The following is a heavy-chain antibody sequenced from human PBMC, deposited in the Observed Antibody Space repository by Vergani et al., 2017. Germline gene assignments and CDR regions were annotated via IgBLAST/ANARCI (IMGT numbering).Heavy chain of an antibody. CDR1: GFTFSSYG. CDR3: AREEGGYEYGYYFDY. CDR2: IWYDGSNK. J-gene: IGHJ4*02. V-gene: IGHV3-33*01. D-gene: IGHD5-12*01. Sequence: QVQLVESGGGVVQPGRSLRLSCAASGFTFSSYGMHWVRQAPGKGLEWVAVIWYDGSNKYYADSVKGRFTISRDNSKNTLYLQMNSLRAEDTAVYYCAREEGGYEYGYYFDYWGQGTLVTVSS.